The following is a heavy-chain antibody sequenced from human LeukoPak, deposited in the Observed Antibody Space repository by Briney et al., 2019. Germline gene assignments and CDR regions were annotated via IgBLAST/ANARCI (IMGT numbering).Heavy chain of an antibody. CDR3: AKESRYSSGWSLLYYFDY. CDR2: ISGSGGST. Sequence: GGSLRLSCAASGFTFSSYAMSWVRQAPGKGLEWGSAISGSGGSTYYADSVKGRFTISRDNSKNTLYLQMNSLRAEDTAVYYCAKESRYSSGWSLLYYFDYWGQGTLVTVSS. D-gene: IGHD6-19*01. CDR1: GFTFSSYA. V-gene: IGHV3-23*01. J-gene: IGHJ4*02.